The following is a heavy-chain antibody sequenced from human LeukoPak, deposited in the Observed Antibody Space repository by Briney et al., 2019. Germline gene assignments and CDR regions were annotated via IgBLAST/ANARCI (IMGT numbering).Heavy chain of an antibody. CDR2: IYYSGST. Sequence: SETLSLTCTVSGYSITSGYYWGWIRQPPGKGLEWIGSIYYSGSTYYNPSLKSRVTISVDTSKNQFSLKLSSVTAADTAVYYCARRAFGVVILFDYWGQGTLVTVSS. J-gene: IGHJ4*02. CDR1: GYSITSGYY. D-gene: IGHD3-3*01. CDR3: ARRAFGVVILFDY. V-gene: IGHV4-38-2*02.